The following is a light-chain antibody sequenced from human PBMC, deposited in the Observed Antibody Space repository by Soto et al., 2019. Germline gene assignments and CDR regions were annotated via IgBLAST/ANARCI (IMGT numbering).Light chain of an antibody. CDR1: QSVINY. V-gene: IGKV3-20*01. CDR3: QQYGSSGT. CDR2: GAS. Sequence: IVLTHSPSTLSLSPLERATLSCRSSQSVINYLAWYQEKPGQAPRLLIYGASNRATGIPDRFSGSGSGTDFTLTISRLEPEDFAVYYCQQYGSSGTFGQGTKVDIK. J-gene: IGKJ1*01.